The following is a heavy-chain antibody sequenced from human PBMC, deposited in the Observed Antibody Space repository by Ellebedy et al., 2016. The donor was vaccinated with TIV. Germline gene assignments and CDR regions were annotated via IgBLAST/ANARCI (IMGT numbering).Heavy chain of an antibody. D-gene: IGHD5-24*01. V-gene: IGHV3-30*18. CDR3: AKGATILGSIVGS. J-gene: IGHJ4*02. Sequence: PGGSLRLSCAASGFSFSTYVMHWVRQAPGKGLEWLALVSSDGNIKHYADSVKGRFTISRDNSKNTLILDMNSLRPEDTAVYYCAKGATILGSIVGSWGQGTLVSVSS. CDR1: GFSFSTYV. CDR2: VSSDGNIK.